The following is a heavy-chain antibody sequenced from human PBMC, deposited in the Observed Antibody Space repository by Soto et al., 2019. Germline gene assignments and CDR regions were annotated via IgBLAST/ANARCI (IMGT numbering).Heavy chain of an antibody. CDR1: GFTFSSYG. V-gene: IGHV3-33*01. J-gene: IGHJ2*01. Sequence: GGSLRLSCAASGFTFSSYGMHWVRQAPGKGLEWVAVIWYDGSNKYYADSVKGRFTISRDNSKNTLYLQMNSLRAEDTAVYYCARAYSSRNWYFDLWGRGTLVTVSS. CDR2: IWYDGSNK. CDR3: ARAYSSRNWYFDL. D-gene: IGHD6-13*01.